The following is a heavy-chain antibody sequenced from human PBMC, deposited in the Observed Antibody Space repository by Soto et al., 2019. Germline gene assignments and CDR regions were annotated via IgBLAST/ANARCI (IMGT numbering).Heavy chain of an antibody. Sequence: ASVKVSCKASGGTFSSYAISWVRQAPGQGLEWMGGIIPIFGTANYAQKFQGRVTITADESTSTAYMELSSLRSEDTAVYYCAREPRHYYYDSSGYYYTDAFDIWGQGTMVTVSS. CDR2: IIPIFGTA. J-gene: IGHJ3*02. D-gene: IGHD3-22*01. V-gene: IGHV1-69*13. CDR3: AREPRHYYYDSSGYYYTDAFDI. CDR1: GGTFSSYA.